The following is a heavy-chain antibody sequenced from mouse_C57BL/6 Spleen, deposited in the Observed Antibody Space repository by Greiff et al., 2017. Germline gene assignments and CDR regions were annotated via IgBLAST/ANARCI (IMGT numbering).Heavy chain of an antibody. Sequence: QVQLQQPGAELVRPGSSVTLSCKASGYTFTRYWMDWVKQRPGQGLEWIGNIYPSDSETHYNQKFKDKATLTVDKSSSTAYMQLSSLTSEDSAVDNCGTGLYDFDYWGQGTTLTVSS. J-gene: IGHJ2*01. CDR3: GTGLYDFDY. D-gene: IGHD2-14*01. CDR2: IYPSDSET. CDR1: GYTFTRYW. V-gene: IGHV1-61*01.